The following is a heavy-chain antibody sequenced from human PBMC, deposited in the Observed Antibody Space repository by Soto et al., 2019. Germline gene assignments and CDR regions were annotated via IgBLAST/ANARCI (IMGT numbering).Heavy chain of an antibody. V-gene: IGHV1-69*18. Sequence: QVQLVQSVTEVKKPGASVKVSCKASGGTFSRSGFHWVRKAPGQGLEWMGMIVPSVDTTNYAQKFQARVTISADQLTSTVYMELRSLRSEDTVVYYCARCPQPQDTPEPYAVDVWGQGTRVSVSS. J-gene: IGHJ6*02. CDR2: IVPSVDTT. D-gene: IGHD2-15*01. CDR1: GGTFSRSG. CDR3: ARCPQPQDTPEPYAVDV.